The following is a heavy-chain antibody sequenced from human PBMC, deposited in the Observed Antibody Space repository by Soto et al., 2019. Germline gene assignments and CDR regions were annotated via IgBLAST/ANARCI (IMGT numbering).Heavy chain of an antibody. D-gene: IGHD3-3*01. Sequence: QVQLVESGGGVVQPGRSLRLSCVASGFTLSPYAMHWVRQAPGKGLQWVAVMSYDGSNEHYADSVKGRFTISRDNSKNTLYLQLDSLRADVTAVYYCARDRTYYEPWSMGGYYGMDVWGQGTTVTVSS. CDR1: GFTLSPYA. V-gene: IGHV3-30-3*01. J-gene: IGHJ6*02. CDR2: MSYDGSNE. CDR3: ARDRTYYEPWSMGGYYGMDV.